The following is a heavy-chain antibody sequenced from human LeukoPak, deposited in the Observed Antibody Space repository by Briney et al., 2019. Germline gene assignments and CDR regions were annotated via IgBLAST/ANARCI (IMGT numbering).Heavy chain of an antibody. CDR3: ARVGRGTMVFDY. D-gene: IGHD3-10*01. V-gene: IGHV3-74*01. J-gene: IGHJ4*02. CDR2: SKSDGSST. CDR1: GFTFSGHW. Sequence: GGSLRLSCAASGFTFSGHWMHWVRQVPGKGLVWVSRSKSDGSSTSYADSVKGRFTISRDNAKNSLYLQMDSLRAEDTAVYYCARVGRGTMVFDYWGQGTLVTVSS.